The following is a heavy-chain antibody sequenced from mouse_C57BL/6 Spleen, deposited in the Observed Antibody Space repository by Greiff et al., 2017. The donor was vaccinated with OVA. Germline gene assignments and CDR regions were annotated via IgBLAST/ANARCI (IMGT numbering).Heavy chain of an antibody. J-gene: IGHJ3*01. D-gene: IGHD2-5*01. CDR3: ARGSNSAWFAY. V-gene: IGHV1-52*01. CDR2: IDPSDSET. Sequence: VQLQQPGAELVRPGSSVKLSCKASGYTFTSYWMHWVKQRPIQGLEWIGNIDPSDSETHYNQKFKDKATLTVDKSSSTAYMQLSSLTSEDSAVDYCARGSNSAWFAYWGQGTLVTVSA. CDR1: GYTFTSYW.